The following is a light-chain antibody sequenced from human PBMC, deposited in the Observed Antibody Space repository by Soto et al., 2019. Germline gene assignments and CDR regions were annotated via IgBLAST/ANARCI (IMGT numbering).Light chain of an antibody. CDR1: QDITRY. Sequence: DIQMTQSPASLDASVGDRVTITCQASQDITRYLNWYQHKPGRAPQLLINDVSSLETGVPSRFSASGSGTQFTLTINGLQPEDLATYYCQQYDVPPSPFGGGTKVALK. V-gene: IGKV1-33*01. CDR3: QQYDVPPSP. J-gene: IGKJ4*01. CDR2: DVS.